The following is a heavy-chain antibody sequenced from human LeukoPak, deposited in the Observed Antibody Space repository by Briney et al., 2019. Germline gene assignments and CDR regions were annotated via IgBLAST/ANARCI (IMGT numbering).Heavy chain of an antibody. CDR2: INQDESVK. J-gene: IGHJ3*02. Sequence: GGSLRLSCAASGFTFTKYWMSWVRQAPGKRLECVASINQDESVKRYVDSAKGRFTISRDNTQNSVYLEMNSLIAEDTALYYCARDLWAQQEGDGFDIWGQGTMVTVSS. CDR1: GFTFTKYW. D-gene: IGHD6-13*01. V-gene: IGHV3-7*03. CDR3: ARDLWAQQEGDGFDI.